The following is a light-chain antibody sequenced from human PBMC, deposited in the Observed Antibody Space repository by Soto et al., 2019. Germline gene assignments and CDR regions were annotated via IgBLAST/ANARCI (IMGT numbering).Light chain of an antibody. CDR2: DAS. V-gene: IGKV3-15*01. CDR1: QTIDNT. J-gene: IGKJ2*01. CDR3: QHYNYWPYT. Sequence: EIVLTQSPGTLSLSPGERATLSCRASQTIDNTLAWYQRKPGQAPRLLIYDASTRATGVPARFSGSGSGTDFTLTISRLQSEDFEVYYCQHYNYWPYTFGQGTKVDIK.